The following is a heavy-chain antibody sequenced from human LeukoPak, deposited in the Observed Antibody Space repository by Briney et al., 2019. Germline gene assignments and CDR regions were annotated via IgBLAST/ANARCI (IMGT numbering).Heavy chain of an antibody. V-gene: IGHV1-18*01. J-gene: IGHJ4*02. CDR2: ISVYNGDT. CDR3: ARVEGPSIFGVIDY. D-gene: IGHD3-3*01. CDR1: GYIFTNYG. Sequence: ASVNVSCKASGYIFTNYGISWVRQAPGQGLEWMGWISVYNGDTNYAQKLQGRVTMTTDTSTSTAYMEVRSLRSDDTAVYFCARVEGPSIFGVIDYWGQGTLATISS.